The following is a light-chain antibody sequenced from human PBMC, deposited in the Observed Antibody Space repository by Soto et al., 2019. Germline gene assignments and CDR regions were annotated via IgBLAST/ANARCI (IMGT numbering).Light chain of an antibody. CDR1: QSVGYN. CDR3: QQYGSSPRT. Sequence: EIVLTQSPGSLSLSPGERATLSCRASQSVGYNMAWYQQKPGQPPKLLIFGASSRATGIPDRFSGSGSETDFTLTISRLEPEDFAVYYCQQYGSSPRTFGQGTKVDIK. CDR2: GAS. V-gene: IGKV3-20*01. J-gene: IGKJ1*01.